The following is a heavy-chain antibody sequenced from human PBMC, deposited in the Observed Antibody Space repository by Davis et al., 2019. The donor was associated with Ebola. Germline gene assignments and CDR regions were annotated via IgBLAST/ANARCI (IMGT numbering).Heavy chain of an antibody. V-gene: IGHV3-30*03. Sequence: PGGSLRLSCAASGFSFSSFGFHWVRQAPGKGLEWVAVISYDGSDKYYADSVRGRFTISRDNSKNTLYLQMNSLRAEDTAVYYCARDLSGPITMVRGVIITDDAFDIWGQGTMVTVSS. D-gene: IGHD3-10*01. CDR3: ARDLSGPITMVRGVIITDDAFDI. CDR2: ISYDGSDK. CDR1: GFSFSSFG. J-gene: IGHJ3*02.